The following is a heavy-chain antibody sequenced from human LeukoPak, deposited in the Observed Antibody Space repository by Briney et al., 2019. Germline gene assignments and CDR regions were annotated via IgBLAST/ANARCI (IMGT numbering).Heavy chain of an antibody. V-gene: IGHV3-33*08. CDR3: AAGSSGWLFDY. CDR2: IWYDESKK. D-gene: IGHD6-19*01. J-gene: IGHJ4*02. Sequence: PGGSLRLSCAASGFTFSSYAMSWVRQAPGKGLEWVAVIWYDESKKYYADSGKGRFTISRDNSKNTLYLQMNSLRAEDTAVYYCAAGSSGWLFDYWGQGNLVTVSS. CDR1: GFTFSSYA.